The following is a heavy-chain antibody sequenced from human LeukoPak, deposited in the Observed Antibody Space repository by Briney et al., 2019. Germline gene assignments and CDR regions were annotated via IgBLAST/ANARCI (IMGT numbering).Heavy chain of an antibody. V-gene: IGHV1-46*01. Sequence: ASVKVSCKASGYTFTSYYMHWVRQAPGQGLEWMGIINPSGGSTGYAQKFQGRVTMTRDTSTSTVYMELSSLRSEDTAVYYCARGTYYYDSSGLRYFDYWGQGTLVTVSS. CDR1: GYTFTSYY. CDR2: INPSGGST. D-gene: IGHD3-22*01. CDR3: ARGTYYYDSSGLRYFDY. J-gene: IGHJ4*02.